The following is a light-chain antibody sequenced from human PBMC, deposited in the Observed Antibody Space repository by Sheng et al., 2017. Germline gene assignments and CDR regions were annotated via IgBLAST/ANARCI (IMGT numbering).Light chain of an antibody. V-gene: IGLV1-40*01. CDR3: QSYDTSLGGSYV. CDR1: SSNIGAGYD. CDR2: GNI. J-gene: IGLJ1*01. Sequence: QSVLTQPPSVSGAPGQRVTISCTGSSSNIGAGYDVHWYQQLPGTAPKLLIYGNINRPSGVPGRFSGSKSGTSASLAITGLQPEDEADYYCQSYDTSLGGSYVFGTGTTVTVL.